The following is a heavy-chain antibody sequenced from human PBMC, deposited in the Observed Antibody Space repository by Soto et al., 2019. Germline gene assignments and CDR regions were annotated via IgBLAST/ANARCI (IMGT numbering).Heavy chain of an antibody. CDR2: IIPIFGTA. CDR1: GGTFSSYA. J-gene: IGHJ6*02. Sequence: QVQLVQSGAEVKKPGSSVKVSCKAPGGTFSSYAISWVRQAPGQGLEWKGGIIPIFGTAKYAQKFQGRVTITADESTSTGYMELSSLRSEDTAVYYCARSQGGSSSLDIYYYYYYGMDVCGQGTTVTVSS. V-gene: IGHV1-69*01. D-gene: IGHD2-15*01. CDR3: ARSQGGSSSLDIYYYYYYGMDV.